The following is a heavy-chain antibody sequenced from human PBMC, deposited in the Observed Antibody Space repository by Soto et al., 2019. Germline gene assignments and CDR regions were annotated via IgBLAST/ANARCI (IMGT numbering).Heavy chain of an antibody. CDR1: GYTFSDYA. J-gene: IGHJ5*02. CDR3: ARGTPVWFDP. D-gene: IGHD3-10*01. Sequence: QVQLVQSGAEEKKPGASVKVSCKASGYTFSDYAIHWVRQAPRQRPEWMGWINAGNGNTKYSQKFQGRVTITRDTSASTAYMELSSLRSEDTAVYYCARGTPVWFDPWGQGTLVTVSS. V-gene: IGHV1-3*05. CDR2: INAGNGNT.